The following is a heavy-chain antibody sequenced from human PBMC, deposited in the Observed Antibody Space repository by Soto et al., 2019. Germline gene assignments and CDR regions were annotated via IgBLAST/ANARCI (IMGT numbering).Heavy chain of an antibody. CDR2: IWYDGSNK. D-gene: IGHD3-16*01. V-gene: IGHV3-33*01. J-gene: IGHJ3*02. CDR1: GFTFSSYG. CDR3: ARTPIMITFGGVRNAFDT. Sequence: GGSLRLSCAASGFTFSSYGMHWVRQAPGKGLEWVAVIWYDGSNKYYADSVKGRFTISRDNSKNTLYLQMNSLRAEDTAVYYCARTPIMITFGGVRNAFDTWGQGTMVTVSS.